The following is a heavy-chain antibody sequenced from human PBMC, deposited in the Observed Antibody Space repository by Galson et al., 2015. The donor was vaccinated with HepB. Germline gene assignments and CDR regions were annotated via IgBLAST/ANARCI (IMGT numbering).Heavy chain of an antibody. D-gene: IGHD2-21*01. CDR3: ARDGIISPGGYYYGMDV. CDR1: GFTFSRFG. CDR2: MSDDGSKK. V-gene: IGHV3-30*03. J-gene: IGHJ6*02. Sequence: SLRLSCAASGFTFSRFGMFWVRQAPGKGLEWVSVMSDDGSKKYYADSVKGRFTISRDNSKNTLYLQMNSLRDEDTAVFYCARDGIISPGGYYYGMDVWGQGTTVTVSS.